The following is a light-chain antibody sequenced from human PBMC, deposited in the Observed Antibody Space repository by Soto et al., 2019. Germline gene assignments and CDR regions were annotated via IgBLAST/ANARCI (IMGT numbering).Light chain of an antibody. V-gene: IGKV3-20*01. CDR3: QQYASSPLT. Sequence: EIVLTQSPGTLTLSPGERATLSCRASQSVGRNYLAWYQQKPGQAPRLLIYGASSRATGIPDRFSGSGSGTDSTLTLSRLEPEDFAVYYCQQYASSPLTFGGGTKVEIK. CDR1: QSVGRNY. CDR2: GAS. J-gene: IGKJ4*01.